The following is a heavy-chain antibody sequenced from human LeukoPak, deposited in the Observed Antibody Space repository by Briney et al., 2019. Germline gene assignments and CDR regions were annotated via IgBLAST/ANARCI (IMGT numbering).Heavy chain of an antibody. V-gene: IGHV4-30-4*01. J-gene: IGHJ5*02. D-gene: IGHD3-22*01. Sequence: SETLSLTCTVSGGSISSGDYYWSWIRQPAGKGLEWIAYMYYSGSTYYNPSLKSRVTMSADTSKNQLSLKLSSVTAADTAVYYCARPYYYDSRIDPWGQGILVTVSS. CDR2: MYYSGST. CDR1: GGSISSGDYY. CDR3: ARPYYYDSRIDP.